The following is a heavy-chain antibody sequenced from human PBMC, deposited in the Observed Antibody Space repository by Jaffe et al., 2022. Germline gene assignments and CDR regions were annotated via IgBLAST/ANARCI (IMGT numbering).Heavy chain of an antibody. V-gene: IGHV3-23*01. CDR1: GFSFSAYA. Sequence: EVQLLESGGALVQPGGSLRLSCAASGFSFSAYAMNWVRQAPGKGLEWVSSITALGDNTYYADSLKGQFTISRDNSKNTLYLQMNSLRAEDTAIYFCARERDVYTVSDNFDCWGQGTLVTVSS. J-gene: IGHJ4*02. D-gene: IGHD4-17*01. CDR3: ARERDVYTVSDNFDC. CDR2: ITALGDNT.